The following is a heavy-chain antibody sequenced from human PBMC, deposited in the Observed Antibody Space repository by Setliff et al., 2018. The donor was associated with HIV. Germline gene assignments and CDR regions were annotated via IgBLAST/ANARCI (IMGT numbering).Heavy chain of an antibody. V-gene: IGHV3-66*02. Sequence: LRLSCAASGFTVSGSYMSWVRQAPGKGLEWVSTIYSDGSTYHADSVKGRFTLSRDTSKNTLSLQMNSLRPEDTAVFYCARVRLYSSALDYWGQGTLVTVS. D-gene: IGHD3-22*01. J-gene: IGHJ4*02. CDR1: GFTVSGSY. CDR2: IYSDGST. CDR3: ARVRLYSSALDY.